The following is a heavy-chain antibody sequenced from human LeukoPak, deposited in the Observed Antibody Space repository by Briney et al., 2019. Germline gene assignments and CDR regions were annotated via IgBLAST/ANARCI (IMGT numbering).Heavy chain of an antibody. CDR2: FDPEDGET. J-gene: IGHJ5*02. D-gene: IGHD6-13*01. Sequence: GASVKASCKVSGYTLTELSMHWVRQAPGKGLEWMGGFDPEDGETIYAQKFQGRVTMTEDTSTDTAYMELSSLRSEDTAVYYCATVEYSSSWYPVGFDPWGQGTLVTVSS. CDR3: ATVEYSSSWYPVGFDP. CDR1: GYTLTELS. V-gene: IGHV1-24*01.